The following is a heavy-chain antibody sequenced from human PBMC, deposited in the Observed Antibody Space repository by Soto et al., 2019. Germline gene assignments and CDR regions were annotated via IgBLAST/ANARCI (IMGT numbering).Heavy chain of an antibody. CDR3: ASDYPLPLDVAGYFDF. Sequence: SETLSLTCTVSGYSISTGYYWAWVRQSPGKRLEWIGSVSRSGAAHYSPTLKSRVTISVDTSKNQFSLHVQSVTATAAALYYCASDYPLPLDVAGYFDFWGQGTAVAV. CDR2: VSRSGAA. CDR1: GYSISTGYY. V-gene: IGHV4-38-2*02. D-gene: IGHD6-13*01. J-gene: IGHJ4*01.